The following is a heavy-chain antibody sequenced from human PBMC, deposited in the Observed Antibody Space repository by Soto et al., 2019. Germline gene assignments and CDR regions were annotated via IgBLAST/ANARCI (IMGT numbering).Heavy chain of an antibody. CDR2: ISGSGGST. CDR1: GFTFSSYA. CDR3: VTLRLGEHSFDY. J-gene: IGHJ4*02. Sequence: GGSLRLSCAASGFTFSSYAMSWVRQAPGKGLEWVSAISGSGGSTYYADSGKGRFTISRDNSKNTLYLQMNRLRAEETAVYYCVTLRLGEHSFDYWGQGTLVTVSA. V-gene: IGHV3-23*01. D-gene: IGHD3-16*01.